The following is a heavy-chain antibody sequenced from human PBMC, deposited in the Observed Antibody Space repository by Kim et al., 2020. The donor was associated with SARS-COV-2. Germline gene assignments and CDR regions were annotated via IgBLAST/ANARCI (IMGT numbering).Heavy chain of an antibody. J-gene: IGHJ3*02. Sequence: SETLSLTCTVSGGSISSYYWSWIRQPPGKGLEWIGYIYYSGLTNYNPSLKSRVTISVDTSKNPFSLKLSSVTAADTAVYYCARGGHDRSGYHDAFDIWGQRKMVTVSS. V-gene: IGHV4-59*01. D-gene: IGHD3-22*01. CDR1: GGSISSYY. CDR3: ARGGHDRSGYHDAFDI. CDR2: IYYSGLT.